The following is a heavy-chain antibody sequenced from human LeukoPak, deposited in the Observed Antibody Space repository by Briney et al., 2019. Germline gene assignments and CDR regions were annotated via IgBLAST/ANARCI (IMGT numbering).Heavy chain of an antibody. CDR1: GFTFSSYG. V-gene: IGHV3-33*01. CDR3: ARDHGSSGWYETVDY. Sequence: GRSLRLSCAASGFTFSSYGMHWVRQAPGKGLEWVAVIWYDGSNKYYPDSVKGRFTISRDNSKNTLYLQMNSLRAEDTAVYYCARDHGSSGWYETVDYWGQGTLVTVSS. CDR2: IWYDGSNK. D-gene: IGHD6-19*01. J-gene: IGHJ4*02.